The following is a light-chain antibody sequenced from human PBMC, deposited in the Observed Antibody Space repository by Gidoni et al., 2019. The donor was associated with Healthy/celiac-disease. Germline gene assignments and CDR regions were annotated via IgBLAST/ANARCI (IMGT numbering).Light chain of an antibody. V-gene: IGKV3-11*01. J-gene: IGKJ4*01. Sequence: EIVLTQSPATLSLSPGERATLSCRARQSVSSYLAWYQQKPGQAPRLLIYDASNRATGIPARFSGSGSGTDFTLTISSLEPEAFAVYYCQQRSNWPPSTFGGGTKVEIK. CDR2: DAS. CDR1: QSVSSY. CDR3: QQRSNWPPST.